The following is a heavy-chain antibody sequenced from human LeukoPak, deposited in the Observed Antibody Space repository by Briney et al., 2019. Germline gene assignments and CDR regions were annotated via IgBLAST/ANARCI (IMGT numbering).Heavy chain of an antibody. CDR3: ASGELGEYFQH. J-gene: IGHJ1*01. Sequence: AGSLRLSCAVSEFTFSGYAIHWVRQAPGKGLEYVLVTSTNGGSTYYANSVKGRFSISRDNSKNMLFLQMGSLRAEDTAVYYCASGELGEYFQHWGQGTLVTVSS. V-gene: IGHV3-64*01. CDR1: EFTFSGYA. CDR2: TSTNGGST. D-gene: IGHD1-26*01.